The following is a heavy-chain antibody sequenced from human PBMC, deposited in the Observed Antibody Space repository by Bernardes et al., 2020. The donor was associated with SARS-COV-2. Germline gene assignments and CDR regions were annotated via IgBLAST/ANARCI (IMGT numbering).Heavy chain of an antibody. J-gene: IGHJ3*02. D-gene: IGHD2-21*01. Sequence: GDLSPSCAASGFTFNRYKMQWVRPAPGKGLEWVSSISISGSHIFYADSVKGRFTISRDNGKDTVYLQMNSLRVDDTARYYCARDVSPFGHNSGDIWGPGTMVTVSS. V-gene: IGHV3-21*01. CDR1: GFTFNRYK. CDR3: ARDVSPFGHNSGDI. CDR2: ISISGSHI.